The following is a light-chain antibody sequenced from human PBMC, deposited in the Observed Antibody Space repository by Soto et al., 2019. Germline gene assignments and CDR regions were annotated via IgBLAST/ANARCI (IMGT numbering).Light chain of an antibody. J-gene: IGLJ2*01. CDR1: SSDVGTHDA. Sequence: QSALTQPASVSGSPGQSITISCNGTSSDVGTHDAVSWYQQHPGKAPKLFLYEVTKRPSGVSSRFSGSKSGSTASLTISGLQAEDEADYYCTSYSSSSPVLFGGGTKLTVL. CDR2: EVT. V-gene: IGLV2-23*02. CDR3: TSYSSSSPVL.